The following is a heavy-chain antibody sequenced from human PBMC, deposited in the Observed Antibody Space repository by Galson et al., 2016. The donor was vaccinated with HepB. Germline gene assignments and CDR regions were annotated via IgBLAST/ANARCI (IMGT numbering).Heavy chain of an antibody. J-gene: IGHJ3*02. CDR3: ARDNLYAFDS. CDR2: MKPDGSEK. CDR1: GFTFTNHW. V-gene: IGHV3-7*03. Sequence: SLRLSCAASGFTFTNHWMSWVRQAPGKGLEWVANMKPDGSEKYFADSGRGRFTISRDNAKNSLYLQMNSLRDDDTAVYYCARDNLYAFDSWGQGTLVTVSS.